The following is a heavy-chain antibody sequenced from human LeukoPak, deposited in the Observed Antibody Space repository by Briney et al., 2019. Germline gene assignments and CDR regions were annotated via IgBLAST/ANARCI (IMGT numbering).Heavy chain of an antibody. CDR2: INWKGGST. CDR3: ARESYDFWSGYYKYYYYYYMDV. Sequence: PGGSLRLSCAASGFTFSDYYMSWMRQAPGKGLEWGAGINWKGGSTGYADPVKGRFTISRDKAKNSLYLQMNSLRAEDTALYYCARESYDFWSGYYKYYYYYYMDVWGKGTTVTVSS. D-gene: IGHD3-3*01. J-gene: IGHJ6*03. V-gene: IGHV3-20*04. CDR1: GFTFSDYY.